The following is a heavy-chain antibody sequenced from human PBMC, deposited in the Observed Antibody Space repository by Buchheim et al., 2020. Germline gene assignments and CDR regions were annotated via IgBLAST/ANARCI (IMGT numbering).Heavy chain of an antibody. CDR3: AKDSDRYNWNYVPKYYYYYGMDV. D-gene: IGHD1-7*01. J-gene: IGHJ6*02. Sequence: QVQLVESGGGVVQPGRSLRLSCAASGFTFSSYGMHWVRQAPGKGLEWVAVISYDGSNKYYADSVKGRFTISRDNSKNTLYLQMNSLRAEDTAMYYCAKDSDRYNWNYVPKYYYYYGMDVWGQGTT. CDR2: ISYDGSNK. CDR1: GFTFSSYG. V-gene: IGHV3-30*18.